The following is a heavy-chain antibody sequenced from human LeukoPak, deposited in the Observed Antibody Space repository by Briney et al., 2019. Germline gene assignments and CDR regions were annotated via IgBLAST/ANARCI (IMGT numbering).Heavy chain of an antibody. D-gene: IGHD2-2*02. Sequence: GEPLKISCKGSGYSFTSYWIGWVRQMPGKGLEWMGIIYPGDSDTRYSPSFQGQVTISADKSISTAYLQWSSLKASDTAMYYCARRYCSSTSCNRRSPFDYWGQGTLVTVSS. CDR1: GYSFTSYW. CDR3: ARRYCSSTSCNRRSPFDY. CDR2: IYPGDSDT. J-gene: IGHJ4*02. V-gene: IGHV5-51*01.